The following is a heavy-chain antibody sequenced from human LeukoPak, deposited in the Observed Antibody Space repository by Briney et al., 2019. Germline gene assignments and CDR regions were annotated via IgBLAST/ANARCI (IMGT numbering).Heavy chain of an antibody. CDR1: GGTFSSYA. V-gene: IGHV1-69*05. Sequence: SVKVCCKASGGTFSSYAISWVRQAPGQGLEWMGRIIPIFGTANYAQKFQGRVTITTDESTSTAYMELSSLRSEDTAVYYCARADVAARQVYWYFDLWGRGTLVTVSS. J-gene: IGHJ2*01. CDR2: IIPIFGTA. D-gene: IGHD6-6*01. CDR3: ARADVAARQVYWYFDL.